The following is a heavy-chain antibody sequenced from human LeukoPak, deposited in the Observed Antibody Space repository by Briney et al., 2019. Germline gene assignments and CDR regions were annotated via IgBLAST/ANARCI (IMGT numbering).Heavy chain of an antibody. CDR3: ARDASDGWGQWLPSWFDP. Sequence: SETLSLTCTVSGGSISSYYWSWIRQPAGKGLEWIGRIYTSGSTNYNPSLKSRVTMSVDTSKNQFSLKLSSVTAADTAVYYCARDASDGWGQWLPSWFDPWGQGTPVTVSS. CDR2: IYTSGST. J-gene: IGHJ5*02. D-gene: IGHD6-19*01. V-gene: IGHV4-4*07. CDR1: GGSISSYY.